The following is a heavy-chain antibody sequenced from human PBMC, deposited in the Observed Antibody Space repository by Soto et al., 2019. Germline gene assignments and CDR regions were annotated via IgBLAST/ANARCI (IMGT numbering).Heavy chain of an antibody. Sequence: QVQLVESGGGVVQPGRSLRLSCAGSGFTFSAYGMDWVRLAPGKGLEWVAVISYDGSNKYYADSVKGRFTISRDNSKNTLYLQMNSLRAEDTAVYYCAKDRMGAGVRGYFDYWGQGTLVTVSS. CDR2: ISYDGSNK. CDR1: GFTFSAYG. D-gene: IGHD3-10*01. V-gene: IGHV3-30*18. CDR3: AKDRMGAGVRGYFDY. J-gene: IGHJ4*02.